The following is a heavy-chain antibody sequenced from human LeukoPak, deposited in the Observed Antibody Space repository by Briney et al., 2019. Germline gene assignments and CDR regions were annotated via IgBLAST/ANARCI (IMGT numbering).Heavy chain of an antibody. Sequence: ASVKGSCKASGYTFTGYYMHWGRQAPGQGLEWMGWINPNSGGTNYAQKFQGRVTMTRDTSISTAYMELSRLRSDDTAVYYCARVGGYCSSTSCSYFDYWGQGTLVTVSS. V-gene: IGHV1-2*02. J-gene: IGHJ4*02. CDR1: GYTFTGYY. D-gene: IGHD2-2*01. CDR2: INPNSGGT. CDR3: ARVGGYCSSTSCSYFDY.